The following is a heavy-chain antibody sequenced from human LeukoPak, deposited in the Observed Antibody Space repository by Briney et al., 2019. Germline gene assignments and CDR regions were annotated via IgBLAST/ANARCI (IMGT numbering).Heavy chain of an antibody. J-gene: IGHJ4*02. Sequence: GRSLRLSCAASGFTFSNYGIHWVRQAPGKGLEWVAIISYDGTNKYYADSVKGRFTISRDNSKNTLYLQMNSLRAEDTAMYYCAKEEGVMAIAGSPSGYWGQGTLVTASS. V-gene: IGHV3-30*18. CDR1: GFTFSNYG. D-gene: IGHD2-21*01. CDR3: AKEEGVMAIAGSPSGY. CDR2: ISYDGTNK.